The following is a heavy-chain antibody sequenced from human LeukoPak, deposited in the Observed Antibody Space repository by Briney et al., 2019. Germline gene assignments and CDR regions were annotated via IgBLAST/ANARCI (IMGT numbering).Heavy chain of an antibody. J-gene: IGHJ4*02. V-gene: IGHV3-23*01. D-gene: IGHD3-22*01. CDR1: GFTFSSYA. CDR2: ISGSGGST. CDR3: AKHLNYYDSSGTRRNFDY. Sequence: GGSLRLSCAASGFTFSSYAMSWVRQAPGKGLEWVSAISGSGGSTYYADSVKGRFTISRDNSKNKLYLQMNSLRAEDTAVYYCAKHLNYYDSSGTRRNFDYWGQGTLVTVSS.